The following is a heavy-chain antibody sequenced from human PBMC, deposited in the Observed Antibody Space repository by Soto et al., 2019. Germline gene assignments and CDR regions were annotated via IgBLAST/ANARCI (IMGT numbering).Heavy chain of an antibody. CDR2: ISNSGSST. V-gene: IGHV3-23*05. CDR1: GFPFRNFA. D-gene: IGHD2-2*01. CDR3: ARADLLWDSFDL. J-gene: IGHJ4*02. Sequence: GGSLRLSCAASGFPFRNFAMGWVRQAPGKGLEWVSIISNSGSSTYHGDSVKGRFTTSRDNSKGTLSLHMRGVRIDDTAVYFCARADLLWDSFDLWGQGTLVTVSS.